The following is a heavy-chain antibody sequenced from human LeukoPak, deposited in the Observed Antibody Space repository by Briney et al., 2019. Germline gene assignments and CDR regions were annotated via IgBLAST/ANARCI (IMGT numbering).Heavy chain of an antibody. D-gene: IGHD2-15*01. J-gene: IGHJ4*02. V-gene: IGHV4-59*01. CDR2: IYYSGST. Sequence: SETLSLTCTVSGGSISSYYWSWIRQPPGKGLEWVGYIYYSGSTKYNPSLKSRVIISADTSKNQFSLKLSSVTAADTAVYYCARLSGEIIVVGAGIDSWGQGTLVLVSS. CDR1: GGSISSYY. CDR3: ARLSGEIIVVGAGIDS.